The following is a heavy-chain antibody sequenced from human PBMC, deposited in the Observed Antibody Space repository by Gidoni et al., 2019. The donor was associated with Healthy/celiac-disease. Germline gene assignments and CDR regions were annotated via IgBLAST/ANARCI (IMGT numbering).Heavy chain of an antibody. V-gene: IGHV4-39*01. D-gene: IGHD6-19*01. J-gene: IGHJ4*02. CDR3: ASPGYSSGWLDY. Sequence: QLQLQESGPGLVKPSETLSLTCTVSGGSLSSSSYYWGWIRQPPGKGLEWIGSIYYSGSTYYNPSLKSRVTISVDTSKNQFSLKLSSVTAADTAVYYCASPGYSSGWLDYWGQGTLVTVSS. CDR2: IYYSGST. CDR1: GGSLSSSSYY.